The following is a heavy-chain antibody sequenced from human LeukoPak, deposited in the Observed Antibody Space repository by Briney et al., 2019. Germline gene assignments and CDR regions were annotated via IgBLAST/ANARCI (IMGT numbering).Heavy chain of an antibody. Sequence: SETLSLTCTVSGGSISSYYWSWIRQPPGKGLEWIGYIYYSGSTNYNPSLKSRVTISVDTSKNQFSLKLSSVTAADTAVYYCARELLLGANWFNPWGQGTLVTVSS. CDR2: IYYSGST. J-gene: IGHJ5*02. CDR1: GGSISSYY. V-gene: IGHV4-59*01. CDR3: ARELLLGANWFNP. D-gene: IGHD3-10*01.